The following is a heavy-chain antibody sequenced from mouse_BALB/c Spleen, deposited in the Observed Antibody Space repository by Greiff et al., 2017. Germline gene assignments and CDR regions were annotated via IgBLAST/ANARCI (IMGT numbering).Heavy chain of an antibody. D-gene: IGHD1-2*01. CDR3: ARGDYGHYFDY. CDR2: ISNGGGST. Sequence: EVKLMESGGGLVQPGGSLKLSCAASGFTFSSYTMSWVRQTPEKRLEWVAYISNGGGSTYYPDTVKGRFTISRDNAKNTLYLQMSSLKSEDTAMYYCARGDYGHYFDYWGQGTTLTVSS. CDR1: GFTFSSYT. V-gene: IGHV5-12-2*01. J-gene: IGHJ2*01.